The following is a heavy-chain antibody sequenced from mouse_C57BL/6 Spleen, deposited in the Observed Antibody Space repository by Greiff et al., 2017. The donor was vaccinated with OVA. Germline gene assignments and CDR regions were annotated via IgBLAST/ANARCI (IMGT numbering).Heavy chain of an antibody. CDR3: ARLGQGY. J-gene: IGHJ2*01. CDR1: GFTFSDYG. CDR2: ISSGSSTI. D-gene: IGHD4-1*01. V-gene: IGHV5-17*01. Sequence: DVHLVESGGGLVKPGGSLKLSCAASGFTFSDYGMHWVRQAPEKGLEWVAYISSGSSTIYYADTVKGRFTISRDNAKNTLFLQMTSLRAEDSAMYYCARLGQGYWGQGTTLTVSS.